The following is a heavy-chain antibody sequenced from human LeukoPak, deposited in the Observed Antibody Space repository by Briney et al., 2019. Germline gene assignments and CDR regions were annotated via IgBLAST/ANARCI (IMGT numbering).Heavy chain of an antibody. Sequence: GGSLRLSCAASGFTVSSNYMSWVRQAPGKGLEWVSVIYSGGSTYYADSVKGRFTISRDNSKNTLYLQMNSLRAEDTAVYYCAKDSYYDYVWGSYRPPYYFDYWGQGTLVTVSS. CDR2: IYSGGST. CDR1: GFTVSSNY. CDR3: AKDSYYDYVWGSYRPPYYFDY. D-gene: IGHD3-16*02. J-gene: IGHJ4*02. V-gene: IGHV3-66*01.